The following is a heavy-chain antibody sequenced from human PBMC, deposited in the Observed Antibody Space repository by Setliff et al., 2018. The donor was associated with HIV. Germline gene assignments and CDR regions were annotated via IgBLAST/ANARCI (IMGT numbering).Heavy chain of an antibody. V-gene: IGHV4-31*11. Sequence: SETLSLTCAVYGGSLSGYYWSWIRQHPGKGLEWIGYIYYSGSSYYNPSVRSRVIMSLDTSENHFSLKLSSVTAADTAVYYCVRNSFDYVEEEWGQGTQVTVSS. CDR3: VRNSFDYVEEE. CDR1: GGSLSGYY. J-gene: IGHJ4*02. CDR2: IYYSGSS. D-gene: IGHD3-9*01.